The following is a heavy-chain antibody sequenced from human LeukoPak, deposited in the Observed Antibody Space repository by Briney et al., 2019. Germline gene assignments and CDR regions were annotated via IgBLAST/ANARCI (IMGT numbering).Heavy chain of an antibody. Sequence: GGSLRLSCAASGFTFSSHGMHWVRQAPGKGLEWVAAISYDGSNKYYVDSVKGRFTISRDTSKNTLYLQMNSLRAEDTAVYYCAKDLITMVPNGMDVWGQGTTVTVSS. V-gene: IGHV3-30*18. J-gene: IGHJ6*02. CDR2: ISYDGSNK. D-gene: IGHD3-10*01. CDR1: GFTFSSHG. CDR3: AKDLITMVPNGMDV.